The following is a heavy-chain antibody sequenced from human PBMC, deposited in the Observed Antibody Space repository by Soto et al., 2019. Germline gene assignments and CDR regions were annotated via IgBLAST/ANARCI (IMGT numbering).Heavy chain of an antibody. V-gene: IGHV3-74*01. D-gene: IGHD1-26*01. Sequence: EMQLVESVGDLVQPGVSMRLSCAASKFSFSGYWLHWVRQPPGKGLMWVSRINPDGSRTTYADSVKGRFTISRDNAKNTLFLQMNSLRAEDTAVYYCARVASGSYDWFDPWGQGTLVTVSS. CDR3: ARVASGSYDWFDP. J-gene: IGHJ5*02. CDR2: INPDGSRT. CDR1: KFSFSGYW.